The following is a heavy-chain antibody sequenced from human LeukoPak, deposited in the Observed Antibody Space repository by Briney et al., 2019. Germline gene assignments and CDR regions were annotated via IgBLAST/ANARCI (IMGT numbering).Heavy chain of an antibody. V-gene: IGHV1-69*13. CDR2: IIPIFGTA. CDR1: GGTFSIYA. D-gene: IGHD6-13*01. CDR3: ARDPSGGSSWYGDYYYYGMDV. J-gene: IGHJ6*02. Sequence: ASVTVSCKASGGTFSIYAIRWVRQAPGQGLEWMGGIIPIFGTANYTQKLQGRVTITADESTSTAYMELSSLRSEDTAVYYCARDPSGGSSWYGDYYYYGMDVWGQGTTVTVSS.